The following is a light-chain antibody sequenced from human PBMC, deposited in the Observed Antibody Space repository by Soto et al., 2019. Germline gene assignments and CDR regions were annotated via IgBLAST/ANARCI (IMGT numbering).Light chain of an antibody. CDR3: SSYITSSNLYV. V-gene: IGLV2-14*01. CDR2: EVN. CDR1: SSDIGGYKY. J-gene: IGLJ1*01. Sequence: QSALTQPASVSGSPGQSITISCTGTSSDIGGYKYVSWYQQHPGKAPKLMIYEVNNRPSGVSNRFSGSKSGNTASLTISGLQAEDEADYYCSSYITSSNLYVFGTGTKLTVL.